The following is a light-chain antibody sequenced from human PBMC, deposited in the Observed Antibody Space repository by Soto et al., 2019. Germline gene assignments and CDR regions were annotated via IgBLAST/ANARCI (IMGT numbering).Light chain of an antibody. CDR2: DAS. CDR3: QQYNSYLFT. V-gene: IGKV1-5*01. CDR1: QSISSW. Sequence: DIQMTQSPSTLSASVGDRVTITCRASQSISSWLAWYQQKPGKAPKLLIYDASSLESGVPSRFSGSGSGTEFTLTISSRQPDDFAPYYCQQYNSYLFTFGPGTKVDI. J-gene: IGKJ3*01.